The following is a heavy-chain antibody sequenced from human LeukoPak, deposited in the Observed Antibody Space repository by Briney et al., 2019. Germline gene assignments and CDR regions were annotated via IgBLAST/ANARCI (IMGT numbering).Heavy chain of an antibody. Sequence: SETLSLTCTVSGGSISSYYYNWFRQPPGKGLEWIGYIYYSGSTDYNPSLESRVTISLDTSMNHFSLNLTSVTAADTAVYYCARQGGSGEIDYWGQGTLVTVSS. V-gene: IGHV4-59*01. J-gene: IGHJ4*02. CDR2: IYYSGST. CDR3: ARQGGSGEIDY. CDR1: GGSISSYY. D-gene: IGHD3-10*01.